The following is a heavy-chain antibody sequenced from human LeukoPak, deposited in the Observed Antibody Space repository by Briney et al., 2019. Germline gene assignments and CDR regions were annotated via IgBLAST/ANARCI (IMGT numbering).Heavy chain of an antibody. Sequence: SVKVSCKASGGTFSSYAISWVRQAPGQGLEWMGGIIPIFGTANYAQKFQGRVAITADESTSTAYMELSSLRSEDTAVYYCARAVYQALGYCSGGSCYPSPGYWGQGTLVTVSS. CDR3: ARAVYQALGYCSGGSCYPSPGY. CDR1: GGTFSSYA. J-gene: IGHJ4*02. D-gene: IGHD2-15*01. V-gene: IGHV1-69*13. CDR2: IIPIFGTA.